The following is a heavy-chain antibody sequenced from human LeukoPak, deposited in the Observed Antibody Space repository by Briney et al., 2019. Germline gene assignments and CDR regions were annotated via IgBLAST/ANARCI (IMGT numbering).Heavy chain of an antibody. D-gene: IGHD6-19*01. CDR3: ARGGGWPFED. J-gene: IGHJ4*02. CDR2: IKQDGSDK. Sequence: GGSLRLSCAASGFTFRSDWMSWVRQAPGKGLEGVANIKQDGSDKYYVDSVKGRFPISRDNAKNSLYLQMNSLRVEDTAVYYCARGGGWPFEDWGQGTLVTVSS. V-gene: IGHV3-7*01. CDR1: GFTFRSDW.